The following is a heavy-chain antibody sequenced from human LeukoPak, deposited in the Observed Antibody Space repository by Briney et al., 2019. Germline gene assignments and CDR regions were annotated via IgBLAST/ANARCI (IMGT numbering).Heavy chain of an antibody. CDR1: GFTFSSYA. V-gene: IGHV3-64*01. CDR3: ARLAGGSYSDY. Sequence: GGSLRLSCAASGFTFSSYAINWVRQAPGKGLEYVSSISYNGGSTYYANSVKGRFTISRDNSKNTLYLQMGSLRAEVMAVYYCARLAGGSYSDYWGQGTLVTVSS. CDR2: ISYNGGST. D-gene: IGHD1-26*01. J-gene: IGHJ4*02.